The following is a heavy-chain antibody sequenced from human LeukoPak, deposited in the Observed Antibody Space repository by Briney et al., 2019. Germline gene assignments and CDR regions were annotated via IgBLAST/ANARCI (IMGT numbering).Heavy chain of an antibody. J-gene: IGHJ4*02. CDR3: ARVKGQIAAAGRGDY. CDR2: ISAYNGNT. D-gene: IGHD6-13*01. V-gene: IGHV1-18*01. CDR1: GYTFTSYS. Sequence: GASVKVSFKASGYTFTSYSISWVRQAHGPGLEWMGWISAYNGNTNYAQNLQGRVTMTTDTSTSTAYMELRSLRSDDTAVYYCARVKGQIAAAGRGDYWGQGTLVTVSS.